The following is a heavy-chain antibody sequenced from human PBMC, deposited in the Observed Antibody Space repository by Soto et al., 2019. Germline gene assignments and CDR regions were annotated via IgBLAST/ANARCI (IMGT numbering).Heavy chain of an antibody. V-gene: IGHV4-59*08. Sequence: QVQLQESGPGLVKPSETLSLTCTVSGGSISSYYWSWIRQPPGKGLEWLGYIYYSGRTNYNPSLKSRVNISVDTSKNRFSQKLSSVTAADTAVYYGARLMRYYYGSGSYYNADYYYYSMDVWGKGTTVTVSS. CDR2: IYYSGRT. CDR1: GGSISSYY. CDR3: ARLMRYYYGSGSYYNADYYYYSMDV. D-gene: IGHD3-10*01. J-gene: IGHJ6*03.